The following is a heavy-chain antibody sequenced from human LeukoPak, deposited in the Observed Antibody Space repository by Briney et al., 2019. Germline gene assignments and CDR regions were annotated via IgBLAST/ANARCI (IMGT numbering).Heavy chain of an antibody. D-gene: IGHD3-3*01. CDR1: GHTSDDYT. CDR3: SHSGKYDFWSGTF. CDR2: ITRKSYGGTT. Sequence: GGSLRLSCTASGHTSDDYTVTWVRQAPGKGLERVGFITRKSYGGTTEYAASVKGRFTISRDDSKSIAYLEMSSLKTEDTGVYYCSHSGKYDFWSGTFWGQRTLVIVSS. V-gene: IGHV3-49*04. J-gene: IGHJ4*02.